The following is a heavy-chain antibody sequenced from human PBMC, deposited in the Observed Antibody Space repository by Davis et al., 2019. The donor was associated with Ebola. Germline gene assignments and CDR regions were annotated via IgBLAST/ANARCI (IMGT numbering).Heavy chain of an antibody. V-gene: IGHV3-21*01. CDR2: ISSSSSYI. CDR3: ARGAYGDYVLDY. Sequence: GGSLRLSCAASGFTFSSYSMNWVRQAPGKGLEWVSSISSSSSYIYYADSVKGRFTISRDNAKNSLYLQMNSLRAEDTAVYYCARGAYGDYVLDYWGQGTLVTVSS. CDR1: GFTFSSYS. D-gene: IGHD4-17*01. J-gene: IGHJ4*02.